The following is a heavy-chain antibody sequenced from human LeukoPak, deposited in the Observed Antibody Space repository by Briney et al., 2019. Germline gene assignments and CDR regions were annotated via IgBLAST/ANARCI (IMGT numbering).Heavy chain of an antibody. Sequence: ASVKVSCKASGYTFTSYYMHWVRQAPGQGLEWMGRINPNSGGTNYAQKFQGRVTMTRDTSISTAYMELSRLRSDDTAVYYCARDISSSSGLDYWGQGTLVTVSS. CDR1: GYTFTSYY. D-gene: IGHD6-6*01. CDR3: ARDISSSSGLDY. J-gene: IGHJ4*02. CDR2: INPNSGGT. V-gene: IGHV1-2*06.